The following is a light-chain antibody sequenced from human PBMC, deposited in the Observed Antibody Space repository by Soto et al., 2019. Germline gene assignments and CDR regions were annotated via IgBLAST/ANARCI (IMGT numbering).Light chain of an antibody. CDR3: QQYDTSPRT. CDR1: QSVSSNY. V-gene: IGKV3-20*01. J-gene: IGKJ1*01. Sequence: EIVLTPSPGTLSLSPGERATLSCRASQSVSSNYLAWYQQKRGQAPRLLIYGASSRATGIPTRFSGSVSGTDFTLTISRLEPEDFAVYYCQQYDTSPRTFGQGTKVEI. CDR2: GAS.